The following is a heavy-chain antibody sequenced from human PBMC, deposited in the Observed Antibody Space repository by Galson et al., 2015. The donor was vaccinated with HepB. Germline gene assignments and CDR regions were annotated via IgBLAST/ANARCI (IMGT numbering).Heavy chain of an antibody. CDR3: ARGPPGHTMVRGTFNLNY. D-gene: IGHD3-10*01. J-gene: IGHJ4*02. V-gene: IGHV3-30-3*01. Sequence: SLRLSCAASGFTFSSYAMHWVRQAPGKGLEWVAVISYDGSNKYYADSVKGRFTTSRDNSKNTLYLQMNSLRAEDTAVYYCARGPPGHTMVRGTFNLNYWGQGTLVTVSS. CDR1: GFTFSSYA. CDR2: ISYDGSNK.